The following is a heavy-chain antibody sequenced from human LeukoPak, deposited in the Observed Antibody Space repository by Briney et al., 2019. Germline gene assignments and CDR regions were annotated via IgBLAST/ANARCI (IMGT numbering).Heavy chain of an antibody. CDR1: GFTVSNNY. CDR3: ARDPPGIAASVSGG. D-gene: IGHD6-13*01. J-gene: IGHJ4*02. V-gene: IGHV3-53*01. Sequence: PSGSLRLSCKASGFTVSNNYMNWVRQAPGKGLEWVALIYSGGSTQYADSVKGRFTISRDNSRNTLHRQMSSLRVEDTAVYYCARDPPGIAASVSGGWGQGILVTVSS. CDR2: IYSGGST.